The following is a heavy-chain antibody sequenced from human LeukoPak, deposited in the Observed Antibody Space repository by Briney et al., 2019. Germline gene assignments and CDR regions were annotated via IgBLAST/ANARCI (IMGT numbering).Heavy chain of an antibody. J-gene: IGHJ3*02. CDR1: GFTFSNYA. Sequence: GGSLRLSCAASGFTFSNYAMSWVRQAPGKGLDWVGHIKSKTDGGTTDYAAPVKGRFTISRDDSRNTLFLQMNSLKTEDTAVYYCTTSWFRYYYDSSGYYYFAFDIWGQGTMVTVSS. CDR2: IKSKTDGGTT. CDR3: TTSWFRYYYDSSGYYYFAFDI. V-gene: IGHV3-15*01. D-gene: IGHD3-22*01.